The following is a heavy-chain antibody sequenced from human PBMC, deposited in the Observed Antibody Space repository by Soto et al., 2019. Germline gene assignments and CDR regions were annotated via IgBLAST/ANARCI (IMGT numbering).Heavy chain of an antibody. D-gene: IGHD3-3*01. CDR3: ARGGWRQIDY. J-gene: IGHJ4*02. V-gene: IGHV4-59*08. Sequence: QVQLQESGPGLVKPSETLSLTCSVSGGSIGSYYWSWIRQPPGTGLEWIGYIYYSGSTNYNPSLKSRVTISVDTSKNQFSLKLSSVTAADTAVYYCARGGWRQIDYWGQGTLVTVSS. CDR1: GGSIGSYY. CDR2: IYYSGST.